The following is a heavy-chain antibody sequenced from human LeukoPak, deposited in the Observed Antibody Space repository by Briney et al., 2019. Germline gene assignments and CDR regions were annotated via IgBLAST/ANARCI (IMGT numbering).Heavy chain of an antibody. Sequence: SETLSLTCTVSGGSIGSYYWSWIRQPPGKGLEWIGYIYYSGSTNYNPSLKSRVTISVDTSKNQFSLKLSSVTAADTAVYYCASHLGAGPWELPYYYYYYMDVWGKGTTVTISS. CDR2: IYYSGST. CDR1: GGSIGSYY. CDR3: ASHLGAGPWELPYYYYYYMDV. J-gene: IGHJ6*03. V-gene: IGHV4-59*01. D-gene: IGHD1-26*01.